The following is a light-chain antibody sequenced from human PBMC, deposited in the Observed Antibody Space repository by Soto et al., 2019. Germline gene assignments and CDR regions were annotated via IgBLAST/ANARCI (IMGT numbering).Light chain of an antibody. Sequence: EIVMTQSPATLSVSPGERATLSCRASQSVANNVAWYQQKPGQTPRLLIYDASTRATGIPARFSGSGSGTEFTLTISGLQSEDFAIYYCQQYNQWPPFTFGPGTKVDI. CDR2: DAS. V-gene: IGKV3-15*01. J-gene: IGKJ3*01. CDR3: QQYNQWPPFT. CDR1: QSVANN.